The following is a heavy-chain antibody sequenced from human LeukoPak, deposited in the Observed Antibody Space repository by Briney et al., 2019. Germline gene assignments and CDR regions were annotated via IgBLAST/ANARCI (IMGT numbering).Heavy chain of an antibody. Sequence: GRSLRLSCAASGFTLSSYGMHWVRQAPGKGLEWVSSISSSSSYIYYADSVKGRFTISRDNAKNSLYLQMNSLRAEDTAVYYCARVEYSSSWYYFDYWGQGTLVTVSS. CDR3: ARVEYSSSWYYFDY. CDR2: ISSSSSYI. V-gene: IGHV3-21*01. J-gene: IGHJ4*02. CDR1: GFTLSSYG. D-gene: IGHD6-13*01.